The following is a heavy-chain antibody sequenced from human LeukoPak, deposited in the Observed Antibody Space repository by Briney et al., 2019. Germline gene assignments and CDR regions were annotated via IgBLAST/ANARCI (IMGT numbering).Heavy chain of an antibody. Sequence: GGSLRLSCGASGFTFSSYSMNWVRQAPGKGLEWVSYISSSSSTIFYADSVKGRSTISRDNAKNSLYLQMNSLRAEDTAVYYCARIRKGYSSDYWGQGTLVTVSS. V-gene: IGHV3-48*01. CDR3: ARIRKGYSSDY. CDR2: ISSSSSTI. D-gene: IGHD6-13*01. J-gene: IGHJ4*02. CDR1: GFTFSSYS.